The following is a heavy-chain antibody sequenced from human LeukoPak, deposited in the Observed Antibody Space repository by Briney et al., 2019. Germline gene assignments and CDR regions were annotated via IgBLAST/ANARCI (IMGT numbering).Heavy chain of an antibody. CDR3: ARDGFYYYTSGAPYYFDF. J-gene: IGHJ4*01. CDR2: INMDASST. D-gene: IGHD3-10*01. Sequence: QAGGSLRLSCAASGFTFSNYWMHWVRQAPGKGLVWVSRINMDASSTNYADSVEGRFTISRDNAKNTLYLQMDSLRAEDTAVYYCARDGFYYYTSGAPYYFDFWGHGTLVTVSS. V-gene: IGHV3-74*01. CDR1: GFTFSNYW.